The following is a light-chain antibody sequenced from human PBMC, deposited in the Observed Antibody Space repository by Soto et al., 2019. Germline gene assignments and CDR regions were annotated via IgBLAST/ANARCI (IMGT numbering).Light chain of an antibody. CDR3: SSYTSSSTRV. V-gene: IGLV2-14*01. Sequence: QSVRNQPASVFGCPGQSITISCPGNSSDVGGYNYVSWYQQHPGKAPKLMIYDVSNRPSGVSNRFSGSKSGNTASLTISGLQAEDDADYYCSSYTSSSTRVFGTGTKVTVL. CDR2: DVS. J-gene: IGLJ1*01. CDR1: SSDVGGYNY.